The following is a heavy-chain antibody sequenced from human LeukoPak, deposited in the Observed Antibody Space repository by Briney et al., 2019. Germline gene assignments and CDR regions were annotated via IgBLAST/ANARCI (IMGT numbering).Heavy chain of an antibody. J-gene: IGHJ3*02. CDR3: ARALHVYYYDSSGYAFDI. D-gene: IGHD3-22*01. Sequence: GASVKVSCKASGYTFTGYYMHWVRQAPGQGLEWMGWINPNSGGTNYAQKFQGRVTMTRDTSISTACMELSRLRSDDTAVYYCARALHVYYYDSSGYAFDIWGQGTMVTVSS. V-gene: IGHV1-2*02. CDR2: INPNSGGT. CDR1: GYTFTGYY.